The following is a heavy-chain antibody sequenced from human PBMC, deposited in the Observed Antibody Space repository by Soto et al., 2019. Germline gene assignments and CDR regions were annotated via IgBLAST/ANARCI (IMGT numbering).Heavy chain of an antibody. Sequence: QLQLQESGPGLVKPSETLSLTCTVSGDSISSSSYYWGWIRQPPGKGLEWIGSIYYSGSTYYNPSLKSRVTISVDTSKNQFSLKLSSVTAADTAVYYCARSPKGSKATSYFDYWGQGTLVTVSS. CDR2: IYYSGST. CDR1: GDSISSSSYY. V-gene: IGHV4-39*01. CDR3: ARSPKGSKATSYFDY. J-gene: IGHJ4*02. D-gene: IGHD1-26*01.